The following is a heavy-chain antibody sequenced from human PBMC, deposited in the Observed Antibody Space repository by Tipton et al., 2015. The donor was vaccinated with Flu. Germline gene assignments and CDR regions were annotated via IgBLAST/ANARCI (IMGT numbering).Heavy chain of an antibody. V-gene: IGHV4-38-2*01. D-gene: IGHD1-26*01. J-gene: IGHJ4*02. CDR1: GDSISSRYY. CDR2: IHRSGST. Sequence: TLSLTCSVFGDSISSRYYWGWIRQTPEKGLEWIGNIHRSGSTYYNPSLKSRVIISVDTSKDQFSLKLSSVTAADTAVYYCAGLLVGATGVLDYWGQGTLVTVSS. CDR3: AGLLVGATGVLDY.